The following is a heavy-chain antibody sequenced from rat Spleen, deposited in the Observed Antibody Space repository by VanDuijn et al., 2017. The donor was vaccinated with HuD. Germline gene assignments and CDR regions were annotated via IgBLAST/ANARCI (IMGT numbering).Heavy chain of an antibody. CDR2: ISDTGGST. CDR1: GFTFTHYW. V-gene: IGHV5-31*01. D-gene: IGHD3-4*01. J-gene: IGHJ3*01. CDR3: ATLTPLFAY. Sequence: EVQLVESGGGLVQPGRSLKLSCVASGFTFTHYWMTWIRQAPGKGLEWVACISDTGGSTYYRDSVKGRFTISRDNAKSTLYLQMDSLRSEDTATCYCATLTPLFAYWGQGTLVTVSS.